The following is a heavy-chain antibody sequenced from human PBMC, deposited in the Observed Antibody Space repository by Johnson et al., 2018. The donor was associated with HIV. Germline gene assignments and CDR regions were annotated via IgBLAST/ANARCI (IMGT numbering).Heavy chain of an antibody. Sequence: QVQLVESGGGLVQPGGSLRLSCAASGFTFSTYAMHWVRQAPGKGLEWVAIISYDGSNKYYADSVKGRFSISRDNSKNTLFLRTTSLRTDDTAVYYCARDREYGLAWGWALDIWGQGTMVTVSS. CDR3: ARDREYGLAWGWALDI. CDR2: ISYDGSNK. J-gene: IGHJ3*02. V-gene: IGHV3-30*04. CDR1: GFTFSTYA. D-gene: IGHD6-19*01.